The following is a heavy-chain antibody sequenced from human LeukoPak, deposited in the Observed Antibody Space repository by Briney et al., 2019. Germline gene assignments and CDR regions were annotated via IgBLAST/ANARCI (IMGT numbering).Heavy chain of an antibody. CDR2: ISGDGTTT. CDR1: GFTFSSSW. J-gene: IGHJ4*02. D-gene: IGHD3-10*01. Sequence: GGSLRLSCAASGFTFSSSWMHWIRQVPGEGLVWVSRISGDGTTTTYADSVKGRFTISRDNAKNTLYLQMNSLRAEDRAVYYCARGGSPFYWGQGSLVTVSS. CDR3: ARGGSPFY. V-gene: IGHV3-74*01.